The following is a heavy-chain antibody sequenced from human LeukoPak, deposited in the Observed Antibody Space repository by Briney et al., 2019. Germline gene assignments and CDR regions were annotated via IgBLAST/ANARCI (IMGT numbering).Heavy chain of an antibody. CDR3: ARGAYYYGSGSYYNRRWFDT. J-gene: IGHJ5*02. V-gene: IGHV3-7*05. CDR1: GFTFSSYW. D-gene: IGHD3-10*01. CDR2: IKQDGREK. Sequence: PGGSLRLSCAASGFTFSSYWMSWVRQAPGKGLEWVANIKQDGREKYYVDAVKGRFTISRDNAKNSLYLQMKSLRCEDTAVYYCARGAYYYGSGSYYNRRWFDTWGQGTLVTVSS.